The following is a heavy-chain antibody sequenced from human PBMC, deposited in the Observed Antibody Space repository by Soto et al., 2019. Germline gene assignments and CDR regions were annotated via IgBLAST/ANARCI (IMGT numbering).Heavy chain of an antibody. J-gene: IGHJ4*02. V-gene: IGHV3-23*01. Sequence: EVQLLESGGGLVQPGGCLRLSCAASGFTFSNDAMTWVRQAPWNGLEWVSSINQSGDETYHADSVKGRLTIARDNSKNTLYLQMSSLRAEDTAVYYCAKRRSRGGFVDYWGQGTLVAVSS. CDR1: GFTFSNDA. CDR2: INQSGDET. CDR3: AKRRSRGGFVDY. D-gene: IGHD2-2*01.